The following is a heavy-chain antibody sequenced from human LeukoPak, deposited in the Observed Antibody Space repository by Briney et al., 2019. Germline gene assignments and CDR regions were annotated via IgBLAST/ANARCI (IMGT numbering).Heavy chain of an antibody. CDR3: ARDHLYYYDSSGHFDY. V-gene: IGHV3-11*04. D-gene: IGHD3-22*01. Sequence: GGSLRLSCAASGFTFSDYCMSWIRQAPGKGLEWVSYISSSGSTIYYADSVKGRFTISRDNAKNSLYLQMNSLRAEDTAVYYCARDHLYYYDSSGHFDYWGQGTLVTVSS. J-gene: IGHJ4*02. CDR1: GFTFSDYC. CDR2: ISSSGSTI.